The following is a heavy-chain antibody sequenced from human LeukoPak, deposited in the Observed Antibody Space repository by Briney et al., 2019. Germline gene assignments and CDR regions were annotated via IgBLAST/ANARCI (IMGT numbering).Heavy chain of an antibody. D-gene: IGHD2-2*02. J-gene: IGHJ4*02. CDR2: IRTKANSYAT. Sequence: PGGSLRLSCAASGFTFSGSAMHWVRQASGKGLEWVGRIRTKANSYATAYDASVKGRFTISRDDSKNTLYLQMNSLKTEDTAVYYCTTRGYRLLYDYWGQGTLVTVSS. CDR3: TTRGYRLLYDY. CDR1: GFTFSGSA. V-gene: IGHV3-73*01.